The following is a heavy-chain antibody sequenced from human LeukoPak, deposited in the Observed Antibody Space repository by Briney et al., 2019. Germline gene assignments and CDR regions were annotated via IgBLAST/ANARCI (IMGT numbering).Heavy chain of an antibody. CDR1: GVSISDYS. V-gene: IGHV4-59*01. D-gene: IGHD6-13*01. CDR2: IYYSGST. Sequence: SETLSLTCTVSGVSISDYSWGWVRQPPGKELEWIGYIYYSGSTNYNPSLKSRVTISIDMSKSQFFLKLTSVTTADTAVYYCARASSSWYSGWFDPWGQGTLVTVSS. J-gene: IGHJ5*02. CDR3: ARASSSWYSGWFDP.